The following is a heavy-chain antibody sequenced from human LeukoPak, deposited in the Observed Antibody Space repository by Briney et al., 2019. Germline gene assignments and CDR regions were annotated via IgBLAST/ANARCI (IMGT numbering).Heavy chain of an antibody. Sequence: GGSLRLSCAASGFIFSGYYMNWIRQAPGKGLEWVSYISSSGRTIHYADSAKGRFTISRDNAKTSLYLQMNSLRAEDTAVYSSARDADNSYDYWGQGTLVTVSS. D-gene: IGHD1-20*01. CDR3: ARDADNSYDY. CDR1: GFIFSGYY. CDR2: ISSSGRTI. V-gene: IGHV3-11*04. J-gene: IGHJ4*02.